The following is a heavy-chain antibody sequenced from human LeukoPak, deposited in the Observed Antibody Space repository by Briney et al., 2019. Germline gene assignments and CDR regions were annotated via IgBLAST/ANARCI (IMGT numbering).Heavy chain of an antibody. D-gene: IGHD2-2*01. J-gene: IGHJ6*02. CDR2: IYYSGST. CDR3: ARDKIVVVPAASYYYGMDV. Sequence: SETLSLTCTVSGGSLSSYYWSWIRQPPGKGLEWMGYIYYSGSTNYNPSLKSRVTISVDTSKNQFSLKLSSVTAADTAVYYCARDKIVVVPAASYYYGMDVWGQGTTVTVSS. V-gene: IGHV4-59*01. CDR1: GGSLSSYY.